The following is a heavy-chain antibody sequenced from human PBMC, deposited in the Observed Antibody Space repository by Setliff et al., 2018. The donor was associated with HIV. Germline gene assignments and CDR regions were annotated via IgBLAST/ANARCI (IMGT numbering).Heavy chain of an antibody. CDR1: GDSISSGTYY. J-gene: IGHJ4*02. D-gene: IGHD6-13*01. CDR2: VSYSGSA. Sequence: SETLSLTCSVSGDSISSGTYYWGWIRQPPGKGLEWIGSVSYSGSAFYNPSLKSRVKMSVDTSKNHLSLKLSSVTAADTAVYYCARGGTAAAGYLDNWGQGTPVTVSS. CDR3: ARGGTAAAGYLDN. V-gene: IGHV4-39*02.